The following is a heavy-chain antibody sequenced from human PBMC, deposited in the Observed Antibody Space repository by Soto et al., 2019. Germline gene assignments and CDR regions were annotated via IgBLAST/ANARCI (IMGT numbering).Heavy chain of an antibody. CDR2: ISAYNGNT. V-gene: IGHV1-18*01. CDR3: ARDGDYDYVWGSFDY. J-gene: IGHJ4*02. D-gene: IGHD3-16*01. CDR1: GYTFTSYG. Sequence: ASVKVSCKASGYTFTSYGISWVRQAPGQGLEWMGWISAYNGNTNYAQKLQGRVTMTTETSTSTAYMELRSLRSEDTAVYYCARDGDYDYVWGSFDYWGQGTLVTVAS.